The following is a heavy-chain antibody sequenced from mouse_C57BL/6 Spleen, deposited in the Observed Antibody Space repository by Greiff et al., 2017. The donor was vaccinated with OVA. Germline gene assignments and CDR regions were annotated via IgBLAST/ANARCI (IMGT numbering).Heavy chain of an antibody. CDR1: GYTFTSYT. D-gene: IGHD2-1*01. CDR3: ARGNYDYAMDY. J-gene: IGHJ4*01. Sequence: VQLQQSGADLARPGASVKMSCKASGYTFTSYTMHWVKQRPGQGLEWIGYLNPSSGYTKSNQKFKDKATLTAAKSSSTAYMQLSSLTSEDAAVEYCARGNYDYAMDYWGQGISVTVSS. CDR2: LNPSSGYT. V-gene: IGHV1-4*01.